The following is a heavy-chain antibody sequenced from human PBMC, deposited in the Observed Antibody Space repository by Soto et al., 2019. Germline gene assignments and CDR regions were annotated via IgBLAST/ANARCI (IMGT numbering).Heavy chain of an antibody. Sequence: PSETLSLTCAVSGGSISSSNWWSWVRQPPGKGLEWIGEINHSGDTNYNPSLKSRVTISVDTSKNQFSLQLNSVTATDTAVYYCAQRTLTNWFDPWGQGTPVTVSS. V-gene: IGHV4-4*02. CDR2: INHSGDT. J-gene: IGHJ5*02. CDR1: GGSISSSNW. CDR3: AQRTLTNWFDP. D-gene: IGHD4-4*01.